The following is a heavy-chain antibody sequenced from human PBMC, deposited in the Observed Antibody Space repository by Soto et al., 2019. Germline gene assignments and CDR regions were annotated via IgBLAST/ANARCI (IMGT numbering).Heavy chain of an antibody. CDR3: ARERIAVAGTDGY. CDR2: ISYDGSNK. CDR1: GFTFSSYA. D-gene: IGHD6-19*01. Sequence: QVQLVESGGGVVQPGRSLRLSCAASGFTFSSYAMHWVRQAPGKGLEWVAVISYDGSNKYYADSVKSRFTSSRDNSKNTLYLQMNSLRAEDTAVYYGARERIAVAGTDGYWGQGTLVTVSS. J-gene: IGHJ4*02. V-gene: IGHV3-30-3*01.